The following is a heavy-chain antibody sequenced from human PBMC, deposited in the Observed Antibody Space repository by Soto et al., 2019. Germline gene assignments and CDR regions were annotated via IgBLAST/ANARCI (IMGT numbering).Heavy chain of an antibody. D-gene: IGHD3-16*02. Sequence: DVQLLESGGGLVQPGGSLRLSCGGSGFSFSDYGMSWVRQAPGKGLEWVSGISGSGDNTYYADSVKGRFTISRDNSKNTLYLQMNTLRVGDTAVYHCAKESSVTCGGILGDFDYWGQGTLVTVSS. J-gene: IGHJ4*02. CDR3: AKESSVTCGGILGDFDY. V-gene: IGHV3-23*01. CDR2: ISGSGDNT. CDR1: GFSFSDYG.